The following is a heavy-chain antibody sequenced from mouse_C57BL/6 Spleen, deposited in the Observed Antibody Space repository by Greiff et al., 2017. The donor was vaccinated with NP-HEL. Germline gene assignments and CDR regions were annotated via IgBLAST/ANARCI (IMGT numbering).Heavy chain of an antibody. CDR1: GFTFSSYG. J-gene: IGHJ4*01. V-gene: IGHV5-6*01. Sequence: EVKVVESGGDLVKPGGSLKLSCAASGFTFSSYGMSWVRQTPDKRLEWVATISSGGSYTYYPDSVKGRFTISRDNAKNTLYLQMSSLKSEDTAMYYCARHGPGTRDAMDYWGQGTSVTVSS. D-gene: IGHD4-1*01. CDR3: ARHGPGTRDAMDY. CDR2: ISSGGSYT.